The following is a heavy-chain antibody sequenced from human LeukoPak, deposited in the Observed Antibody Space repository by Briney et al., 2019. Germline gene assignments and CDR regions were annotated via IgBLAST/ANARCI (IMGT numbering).Heavy chain of an antibody. CDR2: IRYDGSNK. CDR1: GFTFSSYG. J-gene: IGHJ4*02. D-gene: IGHD6-19*01. CDR3: AKVEGYSSGWYYFDY. V-gene: IGHV3-30*02. Sequence: GGSLRLSCAASGFTFSSYGMHWVRQAPGKGLEWVAFIRYDGSNKYYADSVKGRFTISRDNSKNTLYLQMNSLRAEDTAVYYCAKVEGYSSGWYYFDYWGQGTLVTVSS.